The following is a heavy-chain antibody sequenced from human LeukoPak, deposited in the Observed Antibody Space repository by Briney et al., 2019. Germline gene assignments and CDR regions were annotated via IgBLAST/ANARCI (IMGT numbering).Heavy chain of an antibody. D-gene: IGHD3-22*01. CDR2: IHSGGST. J-gene: IGHJ3*02. CDR1: GFTARSNN. V-gene: IGHV3-53*05. CDR3: AKDLDTRTYYPDAFDI. Sequence: RGSLRLSCAASGFTARSNNMSSVRHAPGKRLEWVSDIHSGGSTYYADSVKGRFTISRDNSKKTLFLKMKSLRAEDTAVYYCAKDLDTRTYYPDAFDIWGQGTTVTLSS.